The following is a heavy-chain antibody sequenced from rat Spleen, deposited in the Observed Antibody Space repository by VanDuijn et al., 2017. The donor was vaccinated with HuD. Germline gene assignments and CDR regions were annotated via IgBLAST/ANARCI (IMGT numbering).Heavy chain of an antibody. CDR3: TTAGNYYVMDA. CDR1: GFTFSNYG. V-gene: IGHV5-19*01. J-gene: IGHJ4*01. CDR2: ISPSGGST. D-gene: IGHD4-3*01. Sequence: EVQLVESGGGLVQPGRSLKLSCAASGFTFSNYGMHWIRQAPTKGLEWVASISPSGGSTYYRDSVKGRFTISRDNAKSSLYLQMDSLRSEDTATYYCTTAGNYYVMDAWGQGASVTVSS.